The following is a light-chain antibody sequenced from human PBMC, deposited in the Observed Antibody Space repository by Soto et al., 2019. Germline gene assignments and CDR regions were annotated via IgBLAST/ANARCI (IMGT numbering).Light chain of an antibody. J-gene: IGKJ5*01. Sequence: IVMTQSPPTLSVSPGERATLSCRASQSISSNLAWYQQKPGQPPRLLIYGASTRATGIPARFSGSGSGTEFTLSISSLQSEDFAVYYCQQYNRGPLTFGPGTRLEIK. CDR1: QSISSN. CDR2: GAS. CDR3: QQYNRGPLT. V-gene: IGKV3-15*01.